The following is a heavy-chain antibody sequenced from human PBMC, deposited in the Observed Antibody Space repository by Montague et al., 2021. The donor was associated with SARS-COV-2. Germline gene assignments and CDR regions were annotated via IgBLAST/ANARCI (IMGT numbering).Heavy chain of an antibody. J-gene: IGHJ4*02. V-gene: IGHV4-34*01. CDR3: ARGAPGY. D-gene: IGHD1-1*01. CDR2: INQGGRT. CDR1: GGSFSDYH. Sequence: SETLSLTCAVYGGSFSDYHWTWICQSPGEGLEWIGQINQGGRTKYNPSLKSRVTISIDTSKKQFSLKLTSVTAADTAVYYCARGAPGYWGQGTLVTVSS.